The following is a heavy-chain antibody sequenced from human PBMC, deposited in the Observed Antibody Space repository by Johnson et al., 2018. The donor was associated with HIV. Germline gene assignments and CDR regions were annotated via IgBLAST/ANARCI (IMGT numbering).Heavy chain of an antibody. CDR1: GFTFSSYA. CDR2: ISGSGGST. Sequence: EKLVESGGSLVQPGGSLRLSCAGSGFTFSSYAMSWVRQAPGKGLEWVSTISGSGGSTYHADSVKGRFTISRANSKNTLYLQINSLRAEDTAVYYCAKDGGARGSSWYEGVFDIWGQGTMVTVSS. J-gene: IGHJ3*02. D-gene: IGHD6-13*01. V-gene: IGHV3-23*04. CDR3: AKDGGARGSSWYEGVFDI.